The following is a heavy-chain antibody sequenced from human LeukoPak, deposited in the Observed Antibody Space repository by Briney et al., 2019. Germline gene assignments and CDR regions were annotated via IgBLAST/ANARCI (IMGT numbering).Heavy chain of an antibody. Sequence: GGSLRLSCAASGFTFSYYSMNWVRQAPGKGLEWVSSISTSSSYIYYADSVKGRFTISRDNAKNSLYLHMNSLRAEDTDVYYCARGHGDYDYYFDYWGLGTLVTVSS. D-gene: IGHD4-17*01. V-gene: IGHV3-21*01. CDR2: ISTSSSYI. CDR1: GFTFSYYS. J-gene: IGHJ4*02. CDR3: ARGHGDYDYYFDY.